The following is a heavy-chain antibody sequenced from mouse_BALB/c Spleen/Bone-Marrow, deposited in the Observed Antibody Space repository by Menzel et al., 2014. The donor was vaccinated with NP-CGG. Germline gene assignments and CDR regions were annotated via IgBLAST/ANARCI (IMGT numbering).Heavy chain of an antibody. CDR3: ARDDYGRGY. Sequence: EVKLVESGGGLVQPGGSLRPSCATSGFTFTDYYMSWVRQPPGKALEWLGFIRNKPNGYTTEYSASVKGRFTISRDNSQSILYLQMNTLRAEDSATYYCARDDYGRGYWGQGTTLTVSS. V-gene: IGHV7-3*02. CDR1: GFTFTDYY. CDR2: IRNKPNGYTT. D-gene: IGHD1-1*01. J-gene: IGHJ2*01.